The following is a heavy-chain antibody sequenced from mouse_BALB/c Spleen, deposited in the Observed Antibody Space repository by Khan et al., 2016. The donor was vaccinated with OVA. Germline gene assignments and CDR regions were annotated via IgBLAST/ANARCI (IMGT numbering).Heavy chain of an antibody. CDR3: ARSRMAN. Sequence: EVQLQESGPGLVKPSQSLSLTCTVTGYSITSDYAWNWIRQFPGNKLEWIVYISYSGSTSYNPSLKSRISITRDTSKNQFFLQLNYVTTEDTATYYCARSRMANWGQGTTLTVSS. J-gene: IGHJ2*01. CDR1: GYSITSDYA. CDR2: ISYSGST. V-gene: IGHV3-2*02.